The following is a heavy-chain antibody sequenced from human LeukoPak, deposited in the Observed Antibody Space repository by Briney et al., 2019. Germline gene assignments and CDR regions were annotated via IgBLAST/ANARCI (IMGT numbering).Heavy chain of an antibody. V-gene: IGHV3-30-3*01. CDR3: ARDRSKMATISGNDY. CDR1: GFTFSSYA. J-gene: IGHJ4*02. Sequence: GGSLRLSCAASGFTFSSYAMHWVRQAPGKGLEWVAVISYDGSNKYYAGSVKGRFTISRDNSKNTLYLQMNSLRAEDTAVYYCARDRSKMATISGNDYWGQGTLVTVSS. D-gene: IGHD5-24*01. CDR2: ISYDGSNK.